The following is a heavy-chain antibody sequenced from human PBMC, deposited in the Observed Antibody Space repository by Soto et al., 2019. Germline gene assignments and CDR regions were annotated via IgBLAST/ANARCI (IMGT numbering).Heavy chain of an antibody. CDR2: ISSSGSTI. Sequence: EVQLVESGGGLVQPGGSLRLSCAASGFTFSSYEMNWVRQAPGKGLEWVSYISSSGSTIYYADSVKGRFTISRDNAKNSLYLQMNSLRAEDTAVYYCARVHPQVDFWSGLDYWGQGTLVTVSS. V-gene: IGHV3-48*03. CDR1: GFTFSSYE. J-gene: IGHJ4*02. CDR3: ARVHPQVDFWSGLDY. D-gene: IGHD3-3*01.